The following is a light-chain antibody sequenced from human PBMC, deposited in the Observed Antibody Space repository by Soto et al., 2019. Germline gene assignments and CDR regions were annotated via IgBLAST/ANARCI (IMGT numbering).Light chain of an antibody. Sequence: DIQMTQSPSTLSASVGDRVTISCRASQSVSNWLAWYQQKPGKAPKLLINKALRLESGVPSRFSGRGSGTEFTITISGLQPEDSATYYCQQYNGYPYTFGQGTKLEIK. CDR1: QSVSNW. CDR2: KAL. V-gene: IGKV1-5*03. J-gene: IGKJ2*01. CDR3: QQYNGYPYT.